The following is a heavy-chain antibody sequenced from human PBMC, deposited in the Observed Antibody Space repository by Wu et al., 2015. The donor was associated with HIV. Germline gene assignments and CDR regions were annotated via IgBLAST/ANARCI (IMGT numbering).Heavy chain of an antibody. CDR2: INPNSGGT. J-gene: IGHJ4*02. CDR1: GYTFTGYY. Sequence: QVQLVQSGAEVKKPGASVKVSCKASGYTFTGYYFHWMRQAPGQGLEWMGWINPNSGGTNYAQKFQGRVTMTRDTAVSTAYMELNSLRSDDTAVYYCARLQSLHGLYSNADYWGQGTLVTVSS. D-gene: IGHD4-11*01. CDR3: ARLQSLHGLYSNADY. V-gene: IGHV1-2*02.